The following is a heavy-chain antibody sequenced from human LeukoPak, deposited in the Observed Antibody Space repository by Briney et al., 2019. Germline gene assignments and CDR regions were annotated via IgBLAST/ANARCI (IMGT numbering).Heavy chain of an antibody. J-gene: IGHJ5*02. CDR2: INPNSGST. CDR1: GYTFTGYW. CDR3: AREGYSSSSLWFDP. Sequence: GASVKVSCKASGYTFTGYWMHWVRQGPGQGLEWMGWINPNSGSTNYAHNFQGRVTMTRDTSISTAYMELSSLRSDDTAVYYCAREGYSSSSLWFDPWGQGTLVTVPS. D-gene: IGHD6-6*01. V-gene: IGHV1-2*02.